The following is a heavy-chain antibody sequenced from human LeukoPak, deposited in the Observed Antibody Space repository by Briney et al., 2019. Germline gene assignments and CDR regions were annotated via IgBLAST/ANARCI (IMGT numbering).Heavy chain of an antibody. Sequence: SQTLSLTCTVSGDSFNSGSYFWSWIWQPAGKALAWIGRIYTSGSTNYNPSLESRVTISVDTSKNQFSLKLTSVTAADTAVYYCARDRYDFWSGYAHYYYMDIWGKGTTVTVSS. CDR2: IYTSGST. J-gene: IGHJ6*03. CDR1: GDSFNSGSYF. CDR3: ARDRYDFWSGYAHYYYMDI. V-gene: IGHV4-61*02. D-gene: IGHD3-3*01.